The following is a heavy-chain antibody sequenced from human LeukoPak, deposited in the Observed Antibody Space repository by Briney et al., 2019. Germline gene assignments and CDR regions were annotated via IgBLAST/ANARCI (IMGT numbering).Heavy chain of an antibody. CDR3: ARVPIVPGNWAYFDY. CDR2: IWYDGSNK. J-gene: IGHJ4*02. V-gene: IGHV3-33*01. Sequence: PGRSLRLSCAASGFTFSSYGMHWVRQAPGKGLEWVAVIWYDGSNKYYADSVKGRFTISRDNSKNTLYLQMNSLRAEDTAVYYCARVPIVPGNWAYFDYWGQGTLVTVSS. CDR1: GFTFSSYG. D-gene: IGHD7-27*01.